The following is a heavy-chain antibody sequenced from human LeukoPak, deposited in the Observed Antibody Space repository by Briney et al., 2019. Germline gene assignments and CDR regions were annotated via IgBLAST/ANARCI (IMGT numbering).Heavy chain of an antibody. V-gene: IGHV1-2*02. CDR2: INPNSGDT. Sequence: ASVKVSCKASEYTFSVYHIHWVRLAPGQGLEWMAWINPNSGDTNYAQKFQGRVTMTRDTSIGTVYMEVSSLRFDDTAVYYCALNPCGRRAFDFWGQGTLVS. CDR1: EYTFSVYH. J-gene: IGHJ4*02. CDR3: ALNPCGRRAFDF.